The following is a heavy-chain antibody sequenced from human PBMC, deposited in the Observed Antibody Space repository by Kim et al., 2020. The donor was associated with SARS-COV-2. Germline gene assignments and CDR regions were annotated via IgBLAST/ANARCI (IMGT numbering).Heavy chain of an antibody. V-gene: IGHV4-61*02. CDR2: IYTSGST. D-gene: IGHD3-22*01. CDR1: GGSISSGSYY. J-gene: IGHJ6*02. CDR3: ARDPTYYYDSSGSQYYYGMDV. Sequence: SETLSLTCTVSGGSISSGSYYWSWIRQPAGKGLEWIGRIYTSGSTNYNPSLKSRVTISVDTSKNQFSLKLSSVTAADTAVYYCARDPTYYYDSSGSQYYYGMDVWGQGTTVTVSS.